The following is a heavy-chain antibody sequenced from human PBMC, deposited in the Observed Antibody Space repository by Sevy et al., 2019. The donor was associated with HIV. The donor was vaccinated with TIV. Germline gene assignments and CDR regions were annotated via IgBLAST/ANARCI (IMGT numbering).Heavy chain of an antibody. CDR1: GLTSRTYW. CDR2: INPDGGES. D-gene: IGHD3-10*01. V-gene: IGHV3-7*01. Sequence: GGSLRLSCVVSGLTSRTYWMHWVRRAPGKGLEWVASINPDGGESYYVASVKGQFTISRDNTKNSLYLQMTSLRVEDTAAYYCARGTYYYDSGSFYPFDYWGQGTLVTVSS. J-gene: IGHJ4*01. CDR3: ARGTYYYDSGSFYPFDY.